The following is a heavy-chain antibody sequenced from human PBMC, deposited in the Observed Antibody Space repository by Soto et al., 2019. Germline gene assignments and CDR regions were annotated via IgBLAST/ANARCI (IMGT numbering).Heavy chain of an antibody. Sequence: QVQLVQSRAELRKPGASVNVSCKVSGKILTELSIHWVRQAPGKGLEWMGGFDPEEGERIYAQNLQGRVAMTEDPSTSTAYLELSSLTTEDTAVYYCTSRLSAWYGLYYFHDWGQGTLVTVSS. V-gene: IGHV1-24*01. CDR2: FDPEEGER. CDR1: GKILTELS. D-gene: IGHD6-13*01. J-gene: IGHJ4*02. CDR3: TSRLSAWYGLYYFHD.